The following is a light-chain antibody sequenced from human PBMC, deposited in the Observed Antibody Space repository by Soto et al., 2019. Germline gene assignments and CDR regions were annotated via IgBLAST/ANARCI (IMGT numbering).Light chain of an antibody. CDR1: QSVSRNF. CDR2: GAS. J-gene: IGKJ4*01. CDR3: QQYDSSPIT. V-gene: IGKV3-20*01. Sequence: EIVLTQSPGTLSLSPGEIATLSCRASQSVSRNFLAWYQQKPGQAPILLIYGASSRATGIPDRFSGSGSGSDFTLTISKLEPEDFAVYYCQQYDSSPITFGGGTKVEIK.